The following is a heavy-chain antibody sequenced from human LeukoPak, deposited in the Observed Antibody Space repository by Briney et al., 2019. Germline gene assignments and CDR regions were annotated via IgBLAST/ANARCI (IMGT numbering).Heavy chain of an antibody. D-gene: IGHD1-20*01. J-gene: IGHJ6*03. CDR2: INPNSGGT. CDR3: ARYNWNYYYYYMDV. Sequence: ASVKVSCKASGYTFTGYYMHWVRQAPGQGLEWMGWINPNSGGTNYAQKFQGRVTMTRDTPISTAYMELSRLRSDDTAVYYCARYNWNYYYYYMDVWGKGTTVTVSS. CDR1: GYTFTGYY. V-gene: IGHV1-2*02.